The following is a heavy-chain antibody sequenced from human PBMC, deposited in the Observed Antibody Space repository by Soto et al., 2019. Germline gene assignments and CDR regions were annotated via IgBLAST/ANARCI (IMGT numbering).Heavy chain of an antibody. CDR3: AHRPGGSGFRYYFDY. Sequence: SGPTLVNPTQTLTLTCSFSGFSLTSSGVGVGWFRQPPGKALEWLGLIYWNDDDRYRASLHSRLTITKDTSKNQVVLTMTNMDPVDTATYYCAHRPGGSGFRYYFDYWGQGTLVTVSS. D-gene: IGHD6-19*01. CDR2: IYWNDDD. V-gene: IGHV2-5*01. CDR1: GFSLTSSGVG. J-gene: IGHJ4*02.